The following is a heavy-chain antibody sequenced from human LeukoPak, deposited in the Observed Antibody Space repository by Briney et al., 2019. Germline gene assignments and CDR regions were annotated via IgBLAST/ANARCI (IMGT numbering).Heavy chain of an antibody. J-gene: IGHJ5*01. CDR2: ISSNGDNI. CDR3: AKEEGSSGWFDY. D-gene: IGHD6-19*01. Sequence: GGSLRLSCSVSGFTFSTYVMHWVRQAPGKGLEYVSAISSNGDNIYYADSVKGRFTISRDNSRNTLFLQMNSLRPEDTAVYYCAKEEGSSGWFDYWGQGTLVTVSS. V-gene: IGHV3-64*04. CDR1: GFTFSTYV.